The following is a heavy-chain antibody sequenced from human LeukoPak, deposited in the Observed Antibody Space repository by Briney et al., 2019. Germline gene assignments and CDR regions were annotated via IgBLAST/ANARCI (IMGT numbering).Heavy chain of an antibody. CDR3: AREEWIQLWSTHGGFDP. D-gene: IGHD5-18*01. J-gene: IGHJ5*02. CDR1: GGSISSSSYY. V-gene: IGHV4-61*02. CDR2: IYTSGST. Sequence: KPSETLSLTCTVSGGSISSSSYYWSWIRQPAGKGLEWIGRIYTSGSTNYNPSLKSRVTISVDTSNNQFSLKLSSVTAADTAVYYCAREEWIQLWSTHGGFDPWGQGTLVTVSS.